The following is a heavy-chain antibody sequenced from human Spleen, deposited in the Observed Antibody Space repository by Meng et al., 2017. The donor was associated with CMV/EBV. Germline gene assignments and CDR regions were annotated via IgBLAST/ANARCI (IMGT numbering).Heavy chain of an antibody. CDR2: IYSDGVDT. Sequence: GESLKISCAASGFSFTSYAMSWVRQAPGKGLEWVSSIYSDGVDTYYADSVKGRFTISRDNAKNSLYLQMNSLRAEDTALYYCARAVGPTIVDALDIWGPGTLVTVSS. CDR3: ARAVGPTIVDALDI. J-gene: IGHJ3*02. V-gene: IGHV3-23*05. CDR1: GFSFTSYA. D-gene: IGHD1-26*01.